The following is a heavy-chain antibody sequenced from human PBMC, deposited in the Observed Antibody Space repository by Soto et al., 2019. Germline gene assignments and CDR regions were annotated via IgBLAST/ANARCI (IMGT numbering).Heavy chain of an antibody. CDR1: GASVNSNY. D-gene: IGHD5-12*01. V-gene: IGHV4-59*02. CDR2: IDHRGTT. CDR3: ATGGGWLPDT. J-gene: IGHJ4*02. Sequence: QAQLHESGPGLVKPSETLSLSCTVSGASVNSNYWSWIRQYPGKGLEWIGYIDHRGTTNYNPSLKSRVTISSDTPKNQFSLRLSSVTAVDTAVYYCATGGGWLPDTWGQGTLVTVSS.